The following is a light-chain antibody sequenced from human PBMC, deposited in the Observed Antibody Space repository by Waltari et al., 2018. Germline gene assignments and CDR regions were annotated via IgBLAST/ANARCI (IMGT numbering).Light chain of an antibody. J-gene: IGLJ2*01. V-gene: IGLV2-11*01. CDR1: SSDVGVYNY. CDR3: CSYAGP. CDR2: DVT. Sequence: QSALTQPPSASGSLGQSVTISCTGTSSDVGVYNYVSWYQQPPGKAPKLLIYDVTKRPSGVPDRFSGSKSGNTASLTISGLQADDEADYYCCSYAGPFGGGTKLTVL.